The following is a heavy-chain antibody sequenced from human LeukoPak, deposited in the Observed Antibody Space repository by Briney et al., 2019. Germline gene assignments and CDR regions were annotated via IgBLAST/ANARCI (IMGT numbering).Heavy chain of an antibody. V-gene: IGHV3-48*04. CDR3: VRDYQRVAKGYFDF. J-gene: IGHJ4*02. D-gene: IGHD2-2*01. CDR1: GFTFSTYA. Sequence: GGSLRLSCAASGFTFSTYAMSWVRQAPGKGLEWVSYISSSSSIIYYADSVKGRFTISRDNAKNSLYLQMNSLRAEDTAVYYCVRDYQRVAKGYFDFWGQGTLVTVSS. CDR2: ISSSSSII.